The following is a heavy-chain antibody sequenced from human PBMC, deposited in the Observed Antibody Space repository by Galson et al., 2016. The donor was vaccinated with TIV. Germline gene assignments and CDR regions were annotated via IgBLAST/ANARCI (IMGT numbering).Heavy chain of an antibody. V-gene: IGHV3-33*01. J-gene: IGHJ6*02. CDR2: IWYDGSTK. CDR1: GFTLGGYG. Sequence: SLRLSCATSGFTLGGYGLHWVRQAPGKGLEWVAIIWYDGSTKFYGDSVTGRFTISRDTSPKTLYLQMNSLRVEDTGVYYCAREAFSTHNFYGLDVWGPGTPVTVSS. D-gene: IGHD3-3*02. CDR3: AREAFSTHNFYGLDV.